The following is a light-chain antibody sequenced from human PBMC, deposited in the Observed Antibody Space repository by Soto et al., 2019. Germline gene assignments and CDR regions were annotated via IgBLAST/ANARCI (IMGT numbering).Light chain of an antibody. CDR2: GNS. CDR3: QSYDSSLSVSVV. V-gene: IGLV1-40*01. J-gene: IGLJ2*01. Sequence: QSVLTQPPSVSGAPGQRVTISCPGSSSNIGAGYDVHWYQQLPGTAPKLLIYGNSNRPSGVPDRFSGSKSGTSASLAITGLQAEDEADYYCQSYDSSLSVSVVFGGGTKLTVL. CDR1: SSNIGAGYD.